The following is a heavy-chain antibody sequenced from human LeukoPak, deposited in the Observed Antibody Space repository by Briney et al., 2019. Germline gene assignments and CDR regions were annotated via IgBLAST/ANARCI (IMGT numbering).Heavy chain of an antibody. Sequence: ASVKVSCKASGYTFTSYGISWVRQAPGQGLEWMGWISAYNGNTNYAQKLQGRVTMTTDTSTSTAYMELRSLRSDDTAVCYCARSTGYYGSGSWWFDPWGQGTLVTVSS. CDR3: ARSTGYYGSGSWWFDP. J-gene: IGHJ5*02. CDR2: ISAYNGNT. V-gene: IGHV1-18*04. D-gene: IGHD3-10*01. CDR1: GYTFTSYG.